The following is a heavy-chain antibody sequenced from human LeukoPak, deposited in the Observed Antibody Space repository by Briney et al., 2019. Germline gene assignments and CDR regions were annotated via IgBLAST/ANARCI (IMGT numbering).Heavy chain of an antibody. D-gene: IGHD6-19*01. Sequence: PGGSLRLSCSASGFTFITYTMNWVRQAPGKGLEGVSYVSSGSGTIYYADSVKGRFTISRDNAKSSLYLQMNSLRAEDTAVYFCARDSVAGTLDFDYWGQGTLVTVSS. CDR3: ARDSVAGTLDFDY. CDR1: GFTFITYT. V-gene: IGHV3-48*01. J-gene: IGHJ4*02. CDR2: VSSGSGTI.